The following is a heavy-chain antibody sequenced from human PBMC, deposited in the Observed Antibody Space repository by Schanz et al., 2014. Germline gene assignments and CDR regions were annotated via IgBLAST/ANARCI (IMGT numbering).Heavy chain of an antibody. J-gene: IGHJ4*02. V-gene: IGHV4-39*01. CDR2: VFYTGTT. CDR1: GGSINSNSYY. Sequence: QLQLQESGPGLVKPSETLSLICSVSGGSINSNSYYWGWIRQPPGKGLEWIGNVFYTGTTYTNPSPGGRLTWPGDTSNNQFPRKLTSVPAADTAVYFCARHGPLAGIPLDYWGRGTLVTVSS. CDR3: ARHGPLAGIPLDY. D-gene: IGHD6-19*01.